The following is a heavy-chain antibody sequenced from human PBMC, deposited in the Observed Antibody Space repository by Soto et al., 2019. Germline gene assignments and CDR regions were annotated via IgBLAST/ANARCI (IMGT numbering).Heavy chain of an antibody. CDR3: AKKAEKHFDWMFYADS. CDR1: GIIFRNYA. V-gene: IGHV3-23*01. Sequence: PGGSLRLSCVTSGIIFRNYAMGWVRQAPGKGLEWVSAISGSGDSTYYADSVKGRFTISRDNSKNTLYLQMNSLRVEDTAIFYCAKKAEKHFDWMFYADSWGQGTLVTVSS. D-gene: IGHD3-9*01. CDR2: ISGSGDST. J-gene: IGHJ4*02.